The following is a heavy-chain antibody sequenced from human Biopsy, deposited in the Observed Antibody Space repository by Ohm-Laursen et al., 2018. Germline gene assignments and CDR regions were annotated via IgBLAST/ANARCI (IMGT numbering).Heavy chain of an antibody. J-gene: IGHJ4*02. V-gene: IGHV1-18*01. Sequence: ASVKVSCKASGYNFNSYGISWVRQAPRQGLEWMGRISGYNGNTLYAQKFQHRVTMTTDTSTSTAYMELRSLTSDDTAVYYCARISITRLLDYWGQGTLATVSS. CDR3: ARISITRLLDY. CDR1: GYNFNSYG. CDR2: ISGYNGNT. D-gene: IGHD3-3*01.